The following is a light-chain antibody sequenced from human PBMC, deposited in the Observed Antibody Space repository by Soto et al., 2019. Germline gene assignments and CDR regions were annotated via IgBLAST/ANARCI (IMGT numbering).Light chain of an antibody. CDR3: QQYNSYPYS. J-gene: IGKJ2*01. CDR2: DAS. CDR1: QSIRSR. V-gene: IGKV1-5*01. Sequence: DIQMTQSPPTLSASVGGRVIITCRASQSIRSRLAWYQQIPGEAPKLLIYDASSLEGGLPSRFSGSGSGPEFTLTISSLQPDDSATYYCQQYNSYPYSFGQGTKLEI.